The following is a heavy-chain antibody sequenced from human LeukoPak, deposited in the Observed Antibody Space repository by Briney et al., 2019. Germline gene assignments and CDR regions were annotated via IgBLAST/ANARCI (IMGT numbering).Heavy chain of an antibody. CDR1: GFTFSSYG. J-gene: IGHJ4*02. D-gene: IGHD3-9*01. CDR2: ISYDGRNK. CDR3: AKDLYLTGYSFDY. V-gene: IGHV3-30*18. Sequence: PGGSLRLSCAASGFTFSSYGMHWVRQAPGKGLEGVAVISYDGRNKYYVDSVKGRFTISRDNSKNTMYLQMNSLRAEDTAVYYCAKDLYLTGYSFDYWGQGTLVTVSS.